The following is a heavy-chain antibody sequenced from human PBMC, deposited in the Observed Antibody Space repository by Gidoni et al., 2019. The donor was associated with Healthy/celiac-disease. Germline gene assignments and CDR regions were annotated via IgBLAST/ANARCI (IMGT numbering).Heavy chain of an antibody. Sequence: EVQLVESGGGLVQPGGSLRLSCAASGFTFSSYEMNWVRQAPGKGLEWVSYISSSGSTIYYADSVKGRFTISRDNAKNSLYLQMNSLRAEDTAVYYCAREVVHYYYYGMDVWGQGTTVTVSS. D-gene: IGHD2-21*01. CDR1: GFTFSSYE. CDR2: ISSSGSTI. J-gene: IGHJ6*02. V-gene: IGHV3-48*03. CDR3: AREVVHYYYYGMDV.